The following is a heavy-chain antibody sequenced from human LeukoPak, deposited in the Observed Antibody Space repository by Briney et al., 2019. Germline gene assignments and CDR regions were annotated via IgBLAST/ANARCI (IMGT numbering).Heavy chain of an antibody. D-gene: IGHD1-7*01. Sequence: GGSLRLSCAASGFTFDDYAMHWVRQAPGKGLEWVSGISWNSGSIGYADSVKGRFTISRDSAKNSLYLQMNSLRAEDMALYYCAKGITGTTGATIDPSGFDYWGHGTLVTVSS. CDR3: AKGITGTTGATIDPSGFDY. J-gene: IGHJ4*01. V-gene: IGHV3-9*03. CDR2: ISWNSGSI. CDR1: GFTFDDYA.